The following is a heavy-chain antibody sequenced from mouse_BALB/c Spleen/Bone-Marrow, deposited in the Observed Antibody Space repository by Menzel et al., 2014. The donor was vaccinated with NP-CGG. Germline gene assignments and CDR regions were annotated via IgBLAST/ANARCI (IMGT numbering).Heavy chain of an antibody. CDR3: ARLSYYGRFAY. D-gene: IGHD1-1*01. CDR2: INPDSSTI. J-gene: IGHJ3*01. CDR1: GFDFSRYW. V-gene: IGHV4-1*02. Sequence: EVQLQESGGGLVQPGGSLKLSCAASGFDFSRYWMSWVRQAPGKGLEWIGEINPDSSTINYTPSRKDKFIISRDNAKNTLYLQMSKVRSEDTAPYYCARLSYYGRFAYWGQGTLVTVSA.